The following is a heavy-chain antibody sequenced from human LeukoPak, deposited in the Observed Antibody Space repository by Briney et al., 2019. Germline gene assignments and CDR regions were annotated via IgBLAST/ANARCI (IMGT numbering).Heavy chain of an antibody. J-gene: IGHJ5*02. D-gene: IGHD2-2*01. V-gene: IGHV4-59*08. CDR1: GGSFSGYS. Sequence: SETLSLTCAVYGGSFSGYSWSWIRQPPGKGLDWIAYIYYTGSTYYNPSLKSRVTISVDTSKNQFSLKLSSVTAADTAVYYCARHEGRYCSSTSCYPRVGWFDPWGQGTLVTVSS. CDR3: ARHEGRYCSSTSCYPRVGWFDP. CDR2: IYYTGST.